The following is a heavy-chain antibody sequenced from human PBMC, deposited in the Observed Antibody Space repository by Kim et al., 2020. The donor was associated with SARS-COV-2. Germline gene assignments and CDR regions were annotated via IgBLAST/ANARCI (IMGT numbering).Heavy chain of an antibody. CDR3: ARDGTPRSSYYYYYGMDV. V-gene: IGHV3-33*05. J-gene: IGHJ6*02. D-gene: IGHD1-26*01. CDR2: ISYDGSNK. Sequence: GGSLRLSCAASGFTFSSYGMHWVRQAPGKGLEWVAVISYDGSNKYYADSVKGRCTISRDNSKNTLYLQMNSLRAEDTAVYYCARDGTPRSSYYYYYGMDVCGHGTTVTVTS. CDR1: GFTFSSYG.